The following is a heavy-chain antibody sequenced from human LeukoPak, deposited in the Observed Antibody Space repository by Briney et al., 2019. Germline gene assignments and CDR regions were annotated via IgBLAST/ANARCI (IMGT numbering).Heavy chain of an antibody. V-gene: IGHV3-23*01. CDR2: ISGSGGST. J-gene: IGHJ4*02. D-gene: IGHD6-13*01. CDR3: ARKSTAARLDDY. CDR1: GFTFSSYA. Sequence: GGSLRLSCAASGFTFSSYAMSWVRQAPGKGLEWVSAISGSGGSTYYADSVKGRFTISRANAKNTLYLQMNSLRAEDTAVYYCARKSTAARLDDYWGQGTLVTVSS.